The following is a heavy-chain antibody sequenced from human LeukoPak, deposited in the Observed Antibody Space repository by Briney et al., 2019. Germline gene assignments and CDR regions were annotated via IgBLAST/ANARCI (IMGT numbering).Heavy chain of an antibody. D-gene: IGHD3-22*01. CDR2: ISGSGGST. Sequence: GGSLRLSCAASGFTFSSYAMSWVRQAPGKGLEWVSAISGSGGSTYYADSVKGRFTISRDDSKNMLYLQMNSLRAEDTAVYYCAKDSSGYSDYWGQGTLVTVSS. V-gene: IGHV3-23*01. J-gene: IGHJ4*02. CDR1: GFTFSSYA. CDR3: AKDSSGYSDY.